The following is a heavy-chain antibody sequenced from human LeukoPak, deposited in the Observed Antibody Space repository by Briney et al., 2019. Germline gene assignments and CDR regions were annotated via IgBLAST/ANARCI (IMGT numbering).Heavy chain of an antibody. V-gene: IGHV5-51*01. D-gene: IGHD1-1*01. J-gene: IGHJ4*02. Sequence: GESLKISCKGSGYSFTSYWIGWVRQMPGKGLEWMGIIYPSDSDTKYSPSFQGQVTISDDKSITTAYLQWSSLRASDTAMYYCARQGTSGIDFFDYWGQGTLVTVSS. CDR1: GYSFTSYW. CDR2: IYPSDSDT. CDR3: ARQGTSGIDFFDY.